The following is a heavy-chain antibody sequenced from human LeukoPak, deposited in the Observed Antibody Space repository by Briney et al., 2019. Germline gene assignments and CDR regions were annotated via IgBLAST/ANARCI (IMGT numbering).Heavy chain of an antibody. Sequence: GASVKVSCKASGYTFTGYYMHWVRQAPGQGLEWMGWINPNSGGTNYAQKFQGRVTMTRDTSISTAYMELSRLRSDDTAAYYCARPSYYYDSSGYRYWGQGTLVTVSS. D-gene: IGHD3-22*01. J-gene: IGHJ4*02. V-gene: IGHV1-2*02. CDR1: GYTFTGYY. CDR3: ARPSYYYDSSGYRY. CDR2: INPNSGGT.